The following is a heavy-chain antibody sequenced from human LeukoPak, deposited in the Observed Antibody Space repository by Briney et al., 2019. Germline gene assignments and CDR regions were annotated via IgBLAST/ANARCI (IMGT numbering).Heavy chain of an antibody. V-gene: IGHV1-46*01. CDR1: GYTFTSHY. D-gene: IGHD2-15*01. CDR2: INPSGGST. Sequence: ASVKVSCKASGYTFTSHYIHWVRQAPGQGLEWMGIINPSGGSTSYAQRFQGRVIMTRDTSTSTVYMELSSLTSEDTAVYYGARGLAYCSGGSCYSVYNGFDPWGQGTLVTVSS. J-gene: IGHJ5*02. CDR3: ARGLAYCSGGSCYSVYNGFDP.